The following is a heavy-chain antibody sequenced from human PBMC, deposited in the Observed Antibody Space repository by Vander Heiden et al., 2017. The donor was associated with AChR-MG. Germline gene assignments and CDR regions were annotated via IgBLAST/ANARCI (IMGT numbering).Heavy chain of an antibody. V-gene: IGHV4-34*01. CDR1: GGSFSGYY. Sequence: QVQLQQWGAGLLKPSEHLSLTCAVYGGSFSGYYWSWIRQPPGKGLEWIGEINHSGSTNYNPSLKSRVTISVDTSKNQFSLKLSSVTAADTAVYYCARGRGSTRAFDIWGQGTMVTVSS. J-gene: IGHJ3*02. CDR2: INHSGST. CDR3: ARGRGSTRAFDI.